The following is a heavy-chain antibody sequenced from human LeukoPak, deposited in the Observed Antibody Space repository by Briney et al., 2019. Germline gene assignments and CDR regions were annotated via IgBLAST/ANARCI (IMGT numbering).Heavy chain of an antibody. Sequence: GGSLRLSCAASEFTFSNYWMSWVRQAPGKGLEWGAVIWYDGSNKYYADSVKGRFTISRDNSKNTLYLQMNSLRAEDTAVYYCARAEALVTMVRGVIPYYYGMDVWGKGTTVTVSS. J-gene: IGHJ6*04. D-gene: IGHD3-10*01. CDR1: EFTFSNYW. V-gene: IGHV3-33*08. CDR3: ARAEALVTMVRGVIPYYYGMDV. CDR2: IWYDGSNK.